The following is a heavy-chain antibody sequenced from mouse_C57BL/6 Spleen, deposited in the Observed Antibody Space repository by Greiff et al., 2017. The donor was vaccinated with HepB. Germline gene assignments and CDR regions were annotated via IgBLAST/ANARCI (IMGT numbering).Heavy chain of an antibody. J-gene: IGHJ4*01. CDR3: TRFYYYGDAMDY. CDR1: GYTFTDYE. CDR2: IDPETGGT. V-gene: IGHV1-15*01. Sequence: VQLQQSGAELVRPGASVTLSCKASGYTFTDYEMHWVKQTPVHGLEWIGAIDPETGGTAYNQKFKGKAILTADKSSSTAYMELRSLTSEDSAVYYCTRFYYYGDAMDYWGQGTSGTVSS. D-gene: IGHD1-1*01.